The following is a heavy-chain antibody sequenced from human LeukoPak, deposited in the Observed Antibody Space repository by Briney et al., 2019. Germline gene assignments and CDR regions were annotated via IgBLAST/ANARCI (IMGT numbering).Heavy chain of an antibody. Sequence: SETLSLTCAVYGGSFSGYYWSWIRQPPGKGLEWIGEINHSGSTNYNPSLKSRVTISVDTSKNQFSLKLSSVTAADTAVYYCPRRIVWGSYRYNWFDPWGQGTLVTVSS. J-gene: IGHJ5*02. CDR2: INHSGST. CDR1: GGSFSGYY. V-gene: IGHV4-34*01. D-gene: IGHD3-16*02. CDR3: PRRIVWGSYRYNWFDP.